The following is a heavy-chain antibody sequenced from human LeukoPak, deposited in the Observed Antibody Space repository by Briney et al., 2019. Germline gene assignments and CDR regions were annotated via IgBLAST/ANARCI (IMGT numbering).Heavy chain of an antibody. Sequence: GGSLRLSCAASGFSVSSNYMSWVRQAPGKGLEWVSVLYSGGSTYYADSVKGRFTVSRDNSKNTLYLQMNSLRAEDTAVYYCASHIAAALDFWGQGTLVTVSS. D-gene: IGHD6-13*01. V-gene: IGHV3-53*01. CDR3: ASHIAAALDF. CDR2: LYSGGST. CDR1: GFSVSSNY. J-gene: IGHJ4*02.